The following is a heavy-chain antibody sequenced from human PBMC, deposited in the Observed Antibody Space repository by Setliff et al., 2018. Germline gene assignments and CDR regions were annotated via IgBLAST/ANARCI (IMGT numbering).Heavy chain of an antibody. CDR1: GLSYINDW. Sequence: GGSLRLSCTASGLSYINDWVSWVRQAPGKGLEWLASINPHGSEKYYADSVKDRFTISRDNAKNSLSLQMNNLRTEDTAVYYCFGAGTCSYWGQGTLVTVSS. CDR2: INPHGSEK. CDR3: FGAGTCSY. D-gene: IGHD3-10*01. J-gene: IGHJ4*02. V-gene: IGHV3-7*01.